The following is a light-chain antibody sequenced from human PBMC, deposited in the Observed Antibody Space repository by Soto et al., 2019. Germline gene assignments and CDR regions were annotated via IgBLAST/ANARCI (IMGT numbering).Light chain of an antibody. CDR3: QQRSNWPPYT. CDR2: DAF. J-gene: IGKJ2*01. Sequence: EIVFTQSPATLSLPPGESATLSCRASQSVNSYLAWYQQKPGQAPRLLIYDAFNRSTGIPASFSSSGSGTDFTLTIISLEPEDFAVYYYQQRSNWPPYTFGQGTKLEIK. V-gene: IGKV3-11*01. CDR1: QSVNSY.